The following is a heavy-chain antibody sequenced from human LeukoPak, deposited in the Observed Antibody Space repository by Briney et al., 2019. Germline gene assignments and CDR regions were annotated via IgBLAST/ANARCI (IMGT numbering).Heavy chain of an antibody. CDR1: GGSISSYY. D-gene: IGHD6-13*01. CDR3: AREDRYSTSWYPYWFDP. Sequence: SETLSLTCTVSGGSISSYYWTWIRQPPGKGLEWIGYIYYSGSTNYNPSLKSRVTISVDTSKNQFSLKLSSVTAADTAVYYCAREDRYSTSWYPYWFDPWGQGALVTVSS. J-gene: IGHJ5*02. CDR2: IYYSGST. V-gene: IGHV4-59*12.